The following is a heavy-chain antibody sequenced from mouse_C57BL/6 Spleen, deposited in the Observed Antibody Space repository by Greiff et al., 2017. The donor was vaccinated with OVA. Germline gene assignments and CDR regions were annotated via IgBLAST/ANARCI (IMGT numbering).Heavy chain of an antibody. J-gene: IGHJ2*01. D-gene: IGHD4-1*01. CDR1: GYTFTDYN. CDR3: ARTGAGNFDY. Sequence: EVQLQESGPELVKPGASVKMSCKASGYTFTDYNMHWVKQSHGKSLEWIGYINPNNGGTSYNQKFKGKATLTVNKSSSTAYMELRSLTSEDSAVYYCARTGAGNFDYWGQGTTLTVSS. V-gene: IGHV1-22*01. CDR2: INPNNGGT.